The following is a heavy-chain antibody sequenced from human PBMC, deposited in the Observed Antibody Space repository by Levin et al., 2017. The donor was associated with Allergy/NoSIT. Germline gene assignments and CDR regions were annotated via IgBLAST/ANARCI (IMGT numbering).Heavy chain of an antibody. J-gene: IGHJ2*01. CDR2: FHMGGNI. D-gene: IGHD4-23*01. CDR3: ARDPLIAPRWFDL. V-gene: IGHV4-4*07. CDR1: GGSIRDYY. Sequence: SQTLSLTCTVSGGSIRDYYWSWIRQSAGKGLEWIGRFHMGGNINYNPSLKSRVTMSVDASKNQFSLKLISVTAADTAVYFCARDPLIAPRWFDLWGRGTLVTVSS.